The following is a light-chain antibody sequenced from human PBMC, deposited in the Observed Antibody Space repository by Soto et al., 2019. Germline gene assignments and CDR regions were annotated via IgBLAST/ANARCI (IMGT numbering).Light chain of an antibody. V-gene: IGLV2-23*01. Sequence: ALTQPASVSGSPGQSITISCTGTSSDVGGYNRVSWYQQHPAKAPKLLIFEASKRPSGVSNRFSGSKSGNTASLTISGLQAEDEADYYCCSFAGSSTVVFGGGTKLTVL. CDR3: CSFAGSSTVV. CDR2: EAS. J-gene: IGLJ2*01. CDR1: SSDVGGYNR.